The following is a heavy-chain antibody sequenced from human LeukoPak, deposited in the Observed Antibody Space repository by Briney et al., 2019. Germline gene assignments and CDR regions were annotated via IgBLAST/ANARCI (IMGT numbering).Heavy chain of an antibody. J-gene: IGHJ4*02. CDR3: ARDGGYSYVAYYFDY. CDR1: GFTFSSYS. V-gene: IGHV3-21*01. CDR2: ISSSSSYI. D-gene: IGHD5-18*01. Sequence: GGSLRLSCAASGFTFSSYSMNWVRQAPGQGLEWVSSISSSSSYIYYADSVKGRFTISRDNAKNSLYLQMNSLRAEDTAVYYCARDGGYSYVAYYFDYWGQGTLVTVSS.